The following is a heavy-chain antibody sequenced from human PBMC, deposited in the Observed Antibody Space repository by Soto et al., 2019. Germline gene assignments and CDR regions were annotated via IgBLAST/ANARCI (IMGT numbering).Heavy chain of an antibody. CDR3: AAVFTNGVGEDY. CDR2: IVVGSGNT. Sequence: SVKVSCKASGFTFTISAMQWVRQARGQRLEWIGWIVVGSGNTNYAQKFQERVTITRDMSTSTAYMELSSLRSEDTAVYYCAAVFTNGVGEDYWGQGTLVTVSS. CDR1: GFTFTISA. J-gene: IGHJ4*02. V-gene: IGHV1-58*02. D-gene: IGHD2-8*01.